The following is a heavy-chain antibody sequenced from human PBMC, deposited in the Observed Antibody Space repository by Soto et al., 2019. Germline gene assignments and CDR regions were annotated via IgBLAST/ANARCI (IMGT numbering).Heavy chain of an antibody. J-gene: IGHJ6*03. V-gene: IGHV3-33*01. CDR3: AREPNKYDFWSGYRPYYMDV. CDR2: IWYDGSNT. CDR1: GFTFSSYG. D-gene: IGHD3-3*01. Sequence: GGSLRLSCAASGFTFSSYGMHWVRQAPGKGLEWVAVIWYDGSNTYYADSVKRRFTISRDNSKNTLYLQMNSLRAEDTAVYYCAREPNKYDFWSGYRPYYMDVWGKGTTVTVSS.